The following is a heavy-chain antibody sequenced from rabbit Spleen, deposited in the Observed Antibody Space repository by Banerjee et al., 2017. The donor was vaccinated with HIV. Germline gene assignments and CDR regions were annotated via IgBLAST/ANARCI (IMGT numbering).Heavy chain of an antibody. V-gene: IGHV1S40*01. CDR3: ARDTGSSFSTYGMDL. J-gene: IGHJ6*01. CDR1: GFSFSSSDY. D-gene: IGHD8-1*01. Sequence: QSLEESGGDLVKPGASLTLTCTASGFSFSSSDYMCWVRQAPGKGLEWIACIDSGSRDFTYYASWAKGRFTISKTSSTTVTLQMTSLTVADTAIYFCARDTGSSFSTYGMDLWGQGTLVTVS. CDR2: IDSGSRDFT.